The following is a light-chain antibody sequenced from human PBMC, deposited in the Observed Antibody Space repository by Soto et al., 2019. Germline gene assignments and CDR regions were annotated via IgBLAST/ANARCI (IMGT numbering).Light chain of an antibody. Sequence: QTVVTQEPSLTVSPGGTVTLTCATSTGAVTSGYYPNWFQQKPGQAPRALIYSTNNKYSWTPARFSGSLLGGKAALTLSGVKHEDEADYYCLLYYGGQLGVFGGGTKLTVL. CDR3: LLYYGGQLGV. CDR1: TGAVTSGYY. J-gene: IGLJ2*01. CDR2: STN. V-gene: IGLV7-43*01.